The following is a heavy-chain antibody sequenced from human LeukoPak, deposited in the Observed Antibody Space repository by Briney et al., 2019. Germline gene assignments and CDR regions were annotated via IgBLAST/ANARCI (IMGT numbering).Heavy chain of an antibody. CDR2: ISGSGGST. V-gene: IGHV3-23*01. D-gene: IGHD6-19*01. Sequence: GGSLRLPCAASGFPFSSYAMSWVRQAPGKGLEWVSAISGSGGSTYYTDSVKGRFTISRDNSKNTLSLQMNSLRAEDTAVYYCAKDLGAVAGNYLDYWGQGTLVTVSS. J-gene: IGHJ4*02. CDR1: GFPFSSYA. CDR3: AKDLGAVAGNYLDY.